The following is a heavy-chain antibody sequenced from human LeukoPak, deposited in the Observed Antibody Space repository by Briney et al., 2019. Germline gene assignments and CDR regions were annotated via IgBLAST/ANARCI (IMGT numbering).Heavy chain of an antibody. CDR1: GGSISSSSYY. CDR2: MYYSGTH. J-gene: IGHJ4*02. CDR3: SIYDSSGSYSDY. Sequence: SETLSLTCNVSGGSISSSSYYWGWIRQPPGKGLEWIGTMYYSGTHYYNPSLKSQVTISVDTSKNRFFLILSSVTAADTAMYYCSIYDSSGSYSDYWGQGTLVTVSS. D-gene: IGHD3-16*01. V-gene: IGHV4-39*01.